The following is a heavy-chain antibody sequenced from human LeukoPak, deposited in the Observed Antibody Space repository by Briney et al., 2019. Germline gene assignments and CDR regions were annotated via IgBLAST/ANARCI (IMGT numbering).Heavy chain of an antibody. CDR1: GYTFTSYG. V-gene: IGHV1-18*01. D-gene: IGHD3-10*01. CDR2: ISAYNGNT. CDR3: ARERITMVRGVIITAEGLDY. J-gene: IGHJ4*02. Sequence: ASVKVSCKASGYTFTSYGISWVRQVPGQGREWVGWISAYNGNTNYAQKLQGRVTMTTDTSTSTAYMELRSLRSDDTAVYYCARERITMVRGVIITAEGLDYWGQGTLVTVSS.